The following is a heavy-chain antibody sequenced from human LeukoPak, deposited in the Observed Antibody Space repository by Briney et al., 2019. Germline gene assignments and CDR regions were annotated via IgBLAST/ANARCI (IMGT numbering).Heavy chain of an antibody. J-gene: IGHJ3*02. CDR2: IYYSGST. CDR3: ARVSAIGAFDI. D-gene: IGHD5/OR15-5a*01. V-gene: IGHV4-59*01. Sequence: PSETLSLTCPVSGGSISNYYYWTWIRPPPGKGLEWITYIYYSGSTDYNPSLKSRVTISLDTSKNQLSLKLNSVTAADTAVYYCARVSAIGAFDIWGQGTMVTVSS. CDR1: GGSISNYY.